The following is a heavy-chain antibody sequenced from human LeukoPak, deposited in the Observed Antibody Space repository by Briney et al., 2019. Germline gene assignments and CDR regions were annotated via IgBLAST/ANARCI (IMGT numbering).Heavy chain of an antibody. J-gene: IGHJ4*02. D-gene: IGHD6-19*01. V-gene: IGHV4-59*08. CDR3: ASTRRAAVAGRFDS. CDR1: GSSISGYN. Sequence: SETLSLTCSVSGSSISGYNWNWIRQPPGKGLEWIGYIYYSGNTNYSPSLESRVTMSVDESKNQFSLRVHFVSAADTAVYYCASTRRAAVAGRFDSWGQGTLVTVSS. CDR2: IYYSGNT.